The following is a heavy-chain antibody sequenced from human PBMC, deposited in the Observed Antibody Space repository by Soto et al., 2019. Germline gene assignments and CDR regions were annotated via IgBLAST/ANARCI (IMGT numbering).Heavy chain of an antibody. D-gene: IGHD3-22*01. V-gene: IGHV4-59*01. CDR1: GGSISSYY. CDR3: ARGDSSGYYPGTYNWSDP. J-gene: IGHJ5*02. CDR2: IYYSGST. Sequence: PSETLSLTCTVSGGSISSYYWSWIRQPPGKGLEWIGYIYYSGSTNYNPSLKSRVTISVDTSKNQFSLKLSSVTAADTAVYYCARGDSSGYYPGTYNWSDPWGQGTLVTVSS.